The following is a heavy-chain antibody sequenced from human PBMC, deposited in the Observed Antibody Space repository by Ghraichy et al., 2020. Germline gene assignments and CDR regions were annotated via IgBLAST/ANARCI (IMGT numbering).Heavy chain of an antibody. CDR2: ISWNSGAI. D-gene: IGHD2-15*01. J-gene: IGHJ6*02. Sequence: SLNISCAASGFTFDDYAMHWVRQAPGKGLEWVSSISWNSGAIGYADSVKGRFTISRDNGKNSLFLQMNTLRAEDTALYYCAKGIGNHDYYNMDVWGQGTTVTVSS. CDR3: AKGIGNHDYYNMDV. V-gene: IGHV3-9*01. CDR1: GFTFDDYA.